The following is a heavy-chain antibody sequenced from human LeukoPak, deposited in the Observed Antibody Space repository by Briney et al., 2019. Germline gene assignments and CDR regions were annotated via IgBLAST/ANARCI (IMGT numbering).Heavy chain of an antibody. CDR1: GFTFSSYG. D-gene: IGHD2-21*02. Sequence: PGGSLRLSCAASGFTFSSYGMHWVRQAPGKGLEWVAVIWYDGSNKYYADSVKGRFTISRDNSKNTLYLQMNSLRAEDTAIYYCAKALSAYCGGDCYYFDYWGQGTLVSVSS. V-gene: IGHV3-33*06. CDR2: IWYDGSNK. CDR3: AKALSAYCGGDCYYFDY. J-gene: IGHJ4*02.